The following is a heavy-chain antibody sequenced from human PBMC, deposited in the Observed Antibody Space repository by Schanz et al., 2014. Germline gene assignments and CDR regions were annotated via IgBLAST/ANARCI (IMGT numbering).Heavy chain of an antibody. Sequence: EVQLVESGGGLVQPGGSLRLSCAASGFTVSSNYMSWVRQAPGKGLEWVSVIYGGGITYYADSVKGRFTISRDSSRNTLYLQMNSLRAEDTAVYYCASLYDREYFDYWGQGTLDTVSS. J-gene: IGHJ4*02. CDR3: ASLYDREYFDY. CDR2: IYGGGIT. V-gene: IGHV3-66*01. D-gene: IGHD2-8*01. CDR1: GFTVSSNY.